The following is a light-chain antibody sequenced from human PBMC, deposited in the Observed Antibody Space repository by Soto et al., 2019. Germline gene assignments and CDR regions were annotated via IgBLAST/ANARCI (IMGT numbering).Light chain of an antibody. Sequence: QLVLTQPPSASASLGASVKLTSTLSSGYSNYRVDWYQQRPGKGPRFVMRVGTGGIVGSKGDGIPDRFSVLGSGLNRYLTIKNIQEEDESDYHCGADHGSGSNFVYVFGTGTKVTVL. CDR1: SGYSNYR. CDR3: GADHGSGSNFVYV. CDR2: VGTGGIVG. J-gene: IGLJ1*01. V-gene: IGLV9-49*01.